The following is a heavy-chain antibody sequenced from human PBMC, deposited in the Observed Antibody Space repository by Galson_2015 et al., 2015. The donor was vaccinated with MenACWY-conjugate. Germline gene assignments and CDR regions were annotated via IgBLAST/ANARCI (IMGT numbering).Heavy chain of an antibody. CDR2: INEDGSDK. J-gene: IGHJ4*01. Sequence: SMRIGCAAYGFRFSSQRLSWVRQAPGKGPACVASINEDGSDKSYMDSVKGRFTISLDNAQNSLSVQMNSLSVEDTAVYYCARGGKWGHGTLVTVSS. V-gene: IGHV3-7*03. CDR1: GFRFSSQR. D-gene: IGHD4-23*01. CDR3: ARGGK.